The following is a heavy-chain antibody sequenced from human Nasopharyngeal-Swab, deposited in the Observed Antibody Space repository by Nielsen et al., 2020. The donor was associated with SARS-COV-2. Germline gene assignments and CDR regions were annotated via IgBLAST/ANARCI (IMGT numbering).Heavy chain of an antibody. CDR3: VSSSSWYYFDC. CDR1: GASIANSTFY. CDR2: IYYNGNT. J-gene: IGHJ4*02. V-gene: IGHV4-39*01. D-gene: IGHD6-13*01. Sequence: SETLSLTCTASGASIANSTFYWGWILQPPGKGLEWTGNIYYNGNTYQNPSLTSRLTISVDKSKNQFSLQLSSVTAADTAVYYCVSSSSWYYFDCWAQGTQVTVSS.